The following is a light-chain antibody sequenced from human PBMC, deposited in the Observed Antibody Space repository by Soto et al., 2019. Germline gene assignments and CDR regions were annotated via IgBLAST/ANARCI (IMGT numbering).Light chain of an antibody. CDR1: QSISSW. CDR2: DGS. Sequence: DIPMNQSPSTLSASVGDRVTITCRASQSISSWLAWYQQKPGKAPKLLIYDGSSFESGVPSRFSGSGSGTEFTLTISSLQPDDFATYYCQQYNSYWTFGQGTKVEIK. CDR3: QQYNSYWT. V-gene: IGKV1-5*01. J-gene: IGKJ1*01.